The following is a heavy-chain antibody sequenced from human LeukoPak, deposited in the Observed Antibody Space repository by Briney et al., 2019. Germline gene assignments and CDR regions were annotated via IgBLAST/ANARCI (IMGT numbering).Heavy chain of an antibody. CDR3: AKGSYYDSSGSFYFDY. D-gene: IGHD3-22*01. V-gene: IGHV3-33*05. J-gene: IGHJ4*02. CDR1: GFTFTTYG. CDR2: ISYNGGYR. Sequence: GGSLRLSCTASGFTFTTYGLHWVRQAPGKGLEWVAVISYNGGYRHYADSVKGRFTISRDNSKNTLYVQVNSLGTEDTAAYYCAKGSYYDSSGSFYFDYWGQGTLVTVSS.